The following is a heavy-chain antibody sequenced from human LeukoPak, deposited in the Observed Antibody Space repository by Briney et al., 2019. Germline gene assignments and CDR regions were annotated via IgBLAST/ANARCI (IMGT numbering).Heavy chain of an antibody. D-gene: IGHD3-22*01. Sequence: GGSLRLSCAASGFTFSSYAMSWVRQAPGKGLEWVSAISGSGGSTYYADSVKGRFTIPRDNSKNTLYLQMNSLRPEDTAVYYCAKVLSKGGGYYLTDYWGQGTLVTVSS. V-gene: IGHV3-23*01. J-gene: IGHJ4*02. CDR1: GFTFSSYA. CDR3: AKVLSKGGGYYLTDY. CDR2: ISGSGGST.